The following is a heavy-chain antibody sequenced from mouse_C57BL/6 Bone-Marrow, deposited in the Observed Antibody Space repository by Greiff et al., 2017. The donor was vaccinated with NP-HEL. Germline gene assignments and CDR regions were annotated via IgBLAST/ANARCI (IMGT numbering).Heavy chain of an antibody. CDR1: GFNIKDDY. D-gene: IGHD2-5*01. CDR3: TTSSYSNSYYFDY. J-gene: IGHJ2*01. CDR2: IDPENGDT. V-gene: IGHV14-4*01. Sequence: VQLQQSGAELVRPGASVKLSCTASGFNIKDDYMHWVKQRPEQGLEWIGWIDPENGDTEYASKFQGKATITADTSSNTAYLQLSSLTSEDTAVYYCTTSSYSNSYYFDYGGQGTTLTVSS.